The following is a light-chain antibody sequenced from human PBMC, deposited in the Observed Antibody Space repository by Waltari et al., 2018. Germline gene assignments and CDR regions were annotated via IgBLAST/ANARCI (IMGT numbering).Light chain of an antibody. CDR2: STT. V-gene: IGLV7-43*01. CDR1: AGAVTSGNY. CDR3: LLYDGSDQV. J-gene: IGLJ3*02. Sequence: QTVVTQEPSLTVSPGGAVTLTCASSAGAVTSGNYPNWLQQKPGQVPRSLIHSTTNRHPWTPARFSGSLLGGKAALTLSGVQPEDEAEYYCLLYDGSDQVFGGGTKLTLL.